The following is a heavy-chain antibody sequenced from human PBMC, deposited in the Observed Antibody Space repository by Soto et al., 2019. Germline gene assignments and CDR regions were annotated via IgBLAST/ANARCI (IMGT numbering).Heavy chain of an antibody. CDR3: ARLVWSYGTWFDP. Sequence: PSETLXLTCTVSGGSISSYYWSWIRQPPGKGLEWIGYIYYSGSTNYNPSLKSRVTISVDTSKNQFSLKLSSVTAADTAVYYCARLVWSYGTWFDPWGQGTLVTVSS. V-gene: IGHV4-59*08. CDR2: IYYSGST. CDR1: GGSISSYY. D-gene: IGHD5-18*01. J-gene: IGHJ5*02.